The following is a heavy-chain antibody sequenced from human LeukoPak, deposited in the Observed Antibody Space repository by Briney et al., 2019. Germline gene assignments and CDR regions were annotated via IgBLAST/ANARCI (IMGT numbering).Heavy chain of an antibody. J-gene: IGHJ5*02. CDR2: IYFSGTT. V-gene: IGHV4-59*08. CDR1: GDSINAYY. Sequence: SETLSLTCTVSGDSINAYYWGWIRQPRGKGLEWIGYIYFSGTTKYNPSLESRVTISVDTSKNQFSLKLSSVTAADTAVYYCARRRAEGGSNGHYNWFDPWGQGILVTVSS. CDR3: ARRRAEGGSNGHYNWFDP. D-gene: IGHD6-13*01.